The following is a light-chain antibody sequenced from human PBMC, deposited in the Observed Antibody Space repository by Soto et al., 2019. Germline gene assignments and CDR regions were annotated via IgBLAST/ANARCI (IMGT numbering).Light chain of an antibody. Sequence: QAASVSGSPGQSISISCTGTSGDIGAYDYVSWFQQHPGKAPKLIIYEVNIRPSGVSTRFSGSKSGNTASLTISGLHTEDEAYYYCSSYTSSITLAVFGGGTQLTVL. CDR3: SSYTSSITLAV. CDR2: EVN. J-gene: IGLJ7*01. CDR1: SGDIGAYDY. V-gene: IGLV2-14*01.